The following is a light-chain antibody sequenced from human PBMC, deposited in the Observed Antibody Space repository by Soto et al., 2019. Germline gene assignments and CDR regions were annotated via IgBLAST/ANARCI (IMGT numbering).Light chain of an antibody. J-gene: IGKJ5*01. CDR2: DAS. CDR1: QDIDNF. V-gene: IGKV1-33*01. CDR3: QQYHSLPIT. Sequence: DIKLTQSPSSLSASLGDRVTITCQASQDIDNFLNWYQHKPGAAPKLLIYDASTLAPGVPSRFSGTESGADFTFTISSLQPEDIATYYCQQYHSLPITFGPGTRLEIK.